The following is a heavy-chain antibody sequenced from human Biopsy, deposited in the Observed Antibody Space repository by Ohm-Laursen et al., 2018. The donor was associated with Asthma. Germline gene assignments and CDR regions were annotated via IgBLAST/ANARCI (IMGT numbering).Heavy chain of an antibody. Sequence: ASVKVSCKTSGYTFNSAGITWVRQAPGQGLEWMGWISVYNGNTKVARKLQDRVTMITDTSTSTAYMESRSLRSDDTAVYFCARAVDYSHYYGIDVWGQGTTVTVS. D-gene: IGHD3-10*01. CDR3: ARAVDYSHYYGIDV. J-gene: IGHJ6*02. CDR2: ISVYNGNT. CDR1: GYTFNSAG. V-gene: IGHV1-18*01.